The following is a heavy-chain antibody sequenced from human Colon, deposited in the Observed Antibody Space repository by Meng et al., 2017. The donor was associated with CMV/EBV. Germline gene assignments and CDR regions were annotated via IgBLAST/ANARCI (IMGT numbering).Heavy chain of an antibody. Sequence: LEQGGGRLVDNLEDLSLHLGVLGGSRKGFYWTWIRQFTGEGVEWIGGKNQSGSNNFNPSLKSRVTVSVDTSKKQFPLRGHSVTAAGSALYYCAREAGPFFGVIVYDSWGQGTLVTVSS. J-gene: IGHJ4*02. CDR2: KNQSGSN. V-gene: IGHV4-34*01. CDR3: AREAGPFFGVIVYDS. CDR1: GGSRKGFY. D-gene: IGHD3-3*01.